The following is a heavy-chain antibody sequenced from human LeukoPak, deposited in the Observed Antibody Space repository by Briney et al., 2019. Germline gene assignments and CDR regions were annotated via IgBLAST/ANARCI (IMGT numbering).Heavy chain of an antibody. D-gene: IGHD4-17*01. Sequence: GVPLRLSCIPSVFIVSLNYMSWVRHARGKALEWVSVIYSGGGTNYADSVKGRFTISRDRSKNTLYLQMNSLRVEDTAVYYCARAPMTTEDYWGQGTLVTVSS. CDR3: ARAPMTTEDY. CDR2: IYSGGGT. V-gene: IGHV3-53*01. CDR1: VFIVSLNY. J-gene: IGHJ4*02.